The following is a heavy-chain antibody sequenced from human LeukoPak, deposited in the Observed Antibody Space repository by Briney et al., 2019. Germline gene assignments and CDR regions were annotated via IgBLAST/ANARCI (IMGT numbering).Heavy chain of an antibody. CDR1: GGSISSYY. CDR2: ISTSGST. V-gene: IGHV4-4*07. J-gene: IGHJ4*02. D-gene: IGHD5-18*01. CDR3: ARDVLGYTYGYFDY. Sequence: KTSETLSLTCTVSGGSISSYYWSWIRQPAGKGLEWIGRISTSGSTNYNPSLKSRVTMSVDTSKNQFSLTLSSVTAADTAVYYCARDVLGYTYGYFDYWGQGTLVTVSS.